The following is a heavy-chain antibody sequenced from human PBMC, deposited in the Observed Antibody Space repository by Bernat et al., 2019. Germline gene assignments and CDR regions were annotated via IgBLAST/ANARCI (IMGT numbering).Heavy chain of an antibody. CDR3: ARLSTGSDYDSYGTYDI. CDR2: ISYDGSNK. D-gene: IGHD5-12*01. J-gene: IGHJ3*02. Sequence: QVQLVESGGGVVQPGRSLSLSCAASGFTFSSYAMHWVRQAPGKGLERVAVISYDGSNKYFADYVKGRFTISRDNSKNTLYLQMNSLRAEDTDVYYCARLSTGSDYDSYGTYDIWGQGTIVTVYS. V-gene: IGHV3-30*01. CDR1: GFTFSSYA.